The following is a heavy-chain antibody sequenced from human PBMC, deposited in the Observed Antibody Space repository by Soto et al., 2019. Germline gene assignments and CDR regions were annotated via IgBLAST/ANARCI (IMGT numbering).Heavy chain of an antibody. CDR3: ARDQRVDTAMVGSFDY. D-gene: IGHD5-18*01. J-gene: IGHJ4*02. CDR2: INPNSGGT. CDR1: GYTFTGYY. Sequence: ASVKVSCKASGYTFTGYYMHWVRQAPGQGLEWMGWINPNSGGTNYAQKFQGWVTMTRDTSISTAYMELSRLRSDDTAVYYCARDQRVDTAMVGSFDYWGQGTPVTVSS. V-gene: IGHV1-2*04.